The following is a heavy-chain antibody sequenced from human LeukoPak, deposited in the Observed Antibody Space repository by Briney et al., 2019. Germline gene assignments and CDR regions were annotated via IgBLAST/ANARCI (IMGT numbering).Heavy chain of an antibody. CDR3: ARDTAAAGPFDP. CDR1: GYTFTGYF. J-gene: IGHJ5*02. V-gene: IGHV1-2*02. D-gene: IGHD6-13*01. CDR2: INPNSGGT. Sequence: WASVKVSCKASGYTFTGYFMHWVRQPPGQGLEWMGWINPNSGGTNYAQKFQGRVTMTRDTSISTAYMELSRLRSDDTAVYYCARDTAAAGPFDPWGQGTLVTVSS.